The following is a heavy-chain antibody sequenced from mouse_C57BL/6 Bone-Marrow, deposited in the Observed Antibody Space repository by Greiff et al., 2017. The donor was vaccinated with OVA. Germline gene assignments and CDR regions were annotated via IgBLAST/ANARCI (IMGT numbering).Heavy chain of an antibody. Sequence: EVQLVESGGGFVQPKGSLKLSCAASGFSFNTYAMNWVRQAPGKGLEWVARIRSKSNNYATYYDDSVKDRFTISSDDSESMLYLQMNNLTTEDTAMYYCVRRSYYYGNNFSYAMDYWGQGTSVTVSS. D-gene: IGHD1-1*01. CDR3: VRRSYYYGNNFSYAMDY. CDR1: GFSFNTYA. CDR2: IRSKSNNYAT. J-gene: IGHJ4*01. V-gene: IGHV10-1*01.